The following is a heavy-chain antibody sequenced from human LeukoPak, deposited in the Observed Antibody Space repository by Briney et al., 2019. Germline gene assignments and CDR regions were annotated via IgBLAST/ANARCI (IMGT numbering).Heavy chain of an antibody. J-gene: IGHJ4*02. CDR3: AKFYDYGDSRGYFDY. CDR1: GFTFSSFA. Sequence: GGSLRLSCAASGFTFSSFAMHWVRQAPGKGLEWVAFIWYDGNNKYYADSVQGRFTISRDNSKNTLYLQVNSLRAEDTAVYYCAKFYDYGDSRGYFDYWGQGTLVTVSS. D-gene: IGHD4-17*01. CDR2: IWYDGNNK. V-gene: IGHV3-30*02.